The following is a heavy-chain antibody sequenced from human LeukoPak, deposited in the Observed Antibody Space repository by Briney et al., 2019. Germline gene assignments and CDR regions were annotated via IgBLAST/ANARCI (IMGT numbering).Heavy chain of an antibody. CDR3: ASWVPDRGFDY. D-gene: IGHD3-10*01. Sequence: GGSLRLSCAVTGFTFSSYVMSWVRQAPGKGLEWVSSISGSGGSTYYADSVKGRFTISRDHSKKTLYLQMNSLRADDTAVYYCASWVPDRGFDYWGQGTLVTVSS. CDR1: GFTFSSYV. V-gene: IGHV3-23*01. CDR2: ISGSGGST. J-gene: IGHJ4*02.